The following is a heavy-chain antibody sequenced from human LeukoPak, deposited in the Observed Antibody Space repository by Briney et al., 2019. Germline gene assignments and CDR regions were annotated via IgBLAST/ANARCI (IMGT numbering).Heavy chain of an antibody. D-gene: IGHD3-10*01. CDR2: IYYSGST. Sequence: SGTLSLTCTVSGGSISSYYWSWIRQPPGKGLEWIGYIYYSGSTNYNPSLKSRVTISVDKSKNQLSLKLSSVTAADTAAYYCARLHGSGTDYWGQGTLVTVSS. J-gene: IGHJ4*02. CDR1: GGSISSYY. V-gene: IGHV4-59*12. CDR3: ARLHGSGTDY.